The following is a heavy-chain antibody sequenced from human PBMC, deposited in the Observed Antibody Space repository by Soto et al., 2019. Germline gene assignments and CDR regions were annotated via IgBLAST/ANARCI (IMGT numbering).Heavy chain of an antibody. V-gene: IGHV3-23*01. CDR1: GFTFSSST. J-gene: IGHJ1*01. CDR2: ISGSGGTT. Sequence: EVQLLESGGGLVQSGESLRLSCAASGFTFSSSTMSWVRQAPGKGLEWVSSISGSGGTTYYTDSVKGRFTISRDNSKNTLYLQMSSLRAEDTAVYCCANLTSAWGQGTLVAVSS. CDR3: ANLTSA.